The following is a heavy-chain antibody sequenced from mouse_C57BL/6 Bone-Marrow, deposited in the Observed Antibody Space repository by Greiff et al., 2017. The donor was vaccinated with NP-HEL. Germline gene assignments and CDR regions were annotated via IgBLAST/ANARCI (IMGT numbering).Heavy chain of an antibody. CDR2: IYPRSGNT. V-gene: IGHV1-81*01. CDR3: ARERNYGSSYLWYFDV. D-gene: IGHD1-1*01. Sequence: QVQLQQSGAELARPGASVKLSCKASGYTFTSYGISWVKQRTGQGLEWIGEIYPRSGNTYYNEKFKGKATLTADKSSSTAYMELRSLTSEDSAVYFCARERNYGSSYLWYFDVWGTGTTVTVSS. CDR1: GYTFTSYG. J-gene: IGHJ1*03.